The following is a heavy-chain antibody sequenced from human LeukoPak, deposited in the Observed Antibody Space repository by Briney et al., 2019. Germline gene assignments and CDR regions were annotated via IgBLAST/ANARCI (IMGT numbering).Heavy chain of an antibody. V-gene: IGHV4-59*01. Sequence: SETLSLTCTVSGGSISSYYWSWLRQPPGKGLKWIGYIYYSRSTNYNPSLKSRVTISVDTSKNQFSLKLSSVTAADTAVYYCARERQRYYDSSGYQNWFDPWGQGTLVTVSS. CDR1: GGSISSYY. J-gene: IGHJ5*02. D-gene: IGHD3-22*01. CDR2: IYYSRST. CDR3: ARERQRYYDSSGYQNWFDP.